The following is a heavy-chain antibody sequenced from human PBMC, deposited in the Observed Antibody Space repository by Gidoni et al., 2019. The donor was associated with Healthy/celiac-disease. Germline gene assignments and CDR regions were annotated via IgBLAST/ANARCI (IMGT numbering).Heavy chain of an antibody. V-gene: IGHV3-9*01. CDR2: ISWNSGSI. Sequence: EVQLVESGGGLVQPGRSLRLSCAASGFTFDDYAMHWVRQAPGKGLEWVSGISWNSGSIGYADSVKGRFTISRDNAKNSLYLQMNSLRAEDTALYYCAKDMGLHCSSTSCYVSGMDVWGQGTTVTVSS. CDR3: AKDMGLHCSSTSCYVSGMDV. CDR1: GFTFDDYA. D-gene: IGHD2-2*01. J-gene: IGHJ6*02.